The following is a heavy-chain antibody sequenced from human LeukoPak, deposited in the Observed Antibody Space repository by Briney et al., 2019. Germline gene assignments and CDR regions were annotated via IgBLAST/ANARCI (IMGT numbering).Heavy chain of an antibody. J-gene: IGHJ4*02. D-gene: IGHD5-18*01. CDR2: FYYSGST. V-gene: IGHV4-39*07. Sequence: SETLSLTCTVSGGSISSGSYSWGCIRQPPGKGLEWIGSFYYSGSTNYNPSLKSRVTISIDTSKNQFSLRLSSVTAADTAVYYCARGAAGYSYGWGQGTLVTVSS. CDR3: ARGAAGYSYG. CDR1: GGSISSGSYS.